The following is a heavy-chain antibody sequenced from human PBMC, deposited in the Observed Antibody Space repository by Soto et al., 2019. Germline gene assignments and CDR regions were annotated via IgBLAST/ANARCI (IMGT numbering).Heavy chain of an antibody. J-gene: IGHJ6*02. V-gene: IGHV4-31*03. CDR2: IYYSVRT. CDR3: ARDSMTTVTTNTKYYYYYGMDV. Sequence: QVQLQESGPGLVKPSQTLSLTCTVSGGSISSGGYYWSWIRQHPGKGLEWIGYIYYSVRTYYNPSLRSRVTITVDTAKNQFSLKLSSVTAADTAVYYCARDSMTTVTTNTKYYYYYGMDVWGQGTTVTVSS. CDR1: GGSISSGGYY. D-gene: IGHD4-4*01.